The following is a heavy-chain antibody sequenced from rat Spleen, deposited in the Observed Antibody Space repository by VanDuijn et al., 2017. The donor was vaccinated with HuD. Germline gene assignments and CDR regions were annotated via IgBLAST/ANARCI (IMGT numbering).Heavy chain of an antibody. CDR1: GFSLTTYG. D-gene: IGHD1-4*01. Sequence: QVQLKESGPGLVQPSQTLSLTCTVSGFSLTTYGVTWVRQPPGKGLEWMGIIWTGGSTAYNSLLKSRLSISRDTSKSQVFLKMNSLQTEDTATYYCASSNYPGMWFAYWGQGTLVTVSS. J-gene: IGHJ3*01. V-gene: IGHV2-16*01. CDR3: ASSNYPGMWFAY. CDR2: IWTGGST.